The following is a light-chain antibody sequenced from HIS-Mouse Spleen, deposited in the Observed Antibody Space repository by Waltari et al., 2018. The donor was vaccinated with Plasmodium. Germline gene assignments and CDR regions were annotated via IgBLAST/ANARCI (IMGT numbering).Light chain of an antibody. CDR1: SSDVGRTNY. V-gene: IGLV2-8*01. Sequence: QPALTQPPSASGSPGQSVTISCTGTSSDVGRTNYFSWYQQHPGKAPKLMIYEVSKRPSGVPDRFSGSKSGNTASLTVSGLQAEDEADYYCSSYAGSNNLVFGGGTKLTVL. CDR3: SSYAGSNNLV. CDR2: EVS. J-gene: IGLJ2*01.